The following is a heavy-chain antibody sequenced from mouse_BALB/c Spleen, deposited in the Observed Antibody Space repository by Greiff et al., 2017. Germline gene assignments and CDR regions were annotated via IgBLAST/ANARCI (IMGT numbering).Heavy chain of an antibody. Sequence: VQLQQSGAELMKPGASVKISCKATGYTFSSYWIEWVKQRPGHGLEWIGEILPGSGSTNYNEKFKGKATFTADTSSNTAYMQLSSLTSEDSAVYYCASKRYDAWFAYWGQGTLVTVSA. CDR2: ILPGSGST. V-gene: IGHV1-9*01. CDR3: ASKRYDAWFAY. D-gene: IGHD2-14*01. J-gene: IGHJ3*01. CDR1: GYTFSSYW.